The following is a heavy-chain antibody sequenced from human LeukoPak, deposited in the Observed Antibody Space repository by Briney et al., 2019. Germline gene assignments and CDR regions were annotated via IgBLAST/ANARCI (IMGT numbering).Heavy chain of an antibody. V-gene: IGHV1-69*13. CDR2: IIPIFGTA. D-gene: IGHD4-17*01. Sequence: SVKVSCKASGYTFSGHYIHWVRQAPGQGLEWMGGIIPIFGTANYAQKFQGRVTITADESTSTAYMELSSLRSEDTAVYYCARDGPMTTVTTFYFDYWGQGTLVTVSS. J-gene: IGHJ4*02. CDR3: ARDGPMTTVTTFYFDY. CDR1: GYTFSGHY.